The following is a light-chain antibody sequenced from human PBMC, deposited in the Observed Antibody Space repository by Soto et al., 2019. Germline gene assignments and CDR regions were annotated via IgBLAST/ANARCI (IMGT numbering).Light chain of an antibody. CDR1: QSVSSN. Sequence: EIVMTQSPATLSVSPGERATLSCRASQSVSSNLAWYQQKPGQAPRLLIYGASTRATGIPARFSGSGSGTDFTLTISSLQSEDFAVYYCQQYNTWPHTFGQGTKLEIK. J-gene: IGKJ2*01. V-gene: IGKV3-15*01. CDR2: GAS. CDR3: QQYNTWPHT.